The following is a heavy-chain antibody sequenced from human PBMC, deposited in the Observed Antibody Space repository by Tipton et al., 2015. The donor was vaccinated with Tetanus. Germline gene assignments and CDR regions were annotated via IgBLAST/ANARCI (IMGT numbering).Heavy chain of an antibody. D-gene: IGHD6-6*01. CDR3: ARDSEYSSSHNWFDP. Sequence: QLVQSGAEVKKPGASVKVSCKASGYTFTSYGISWVRQAPGQGLEWMGWISAYNGNTNYAQKLQGRVTMTTDTSTGPAYMELRSLRSDDPAVYYCARDSEYSSSHNWFDPWGQGTLVTVSS. J-gene: IGHJ5*02. CDR2: ISAYNGNT. V-gene: IGHV1-18*01. CDR1: GYTFTSYG.